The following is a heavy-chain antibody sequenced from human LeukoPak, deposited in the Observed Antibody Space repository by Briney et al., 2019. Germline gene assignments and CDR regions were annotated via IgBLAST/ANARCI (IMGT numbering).Heavy chain of an antibody. CDR1: GFTFNRNA. V-gene: IGHV3-23*01. CDR3: VRRGDASSGWGGHDF. CDR2: IGGSGDKT. J-gene: IGHJ4*02. Sequence: PGGSLRLSCAASGFTFNRNAISWVRQAPGKGLERVSTIGGSGDKTFYADSVKGRFTISRDNSKNMVHLQMNSLTGEDTALYYCVRRGDASSGWGGHDFWGQGALVTVSS. D-gene: IGHD6-19*01.